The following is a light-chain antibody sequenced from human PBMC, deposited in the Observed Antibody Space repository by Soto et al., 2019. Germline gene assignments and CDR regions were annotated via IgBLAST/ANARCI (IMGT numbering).Light chain of an antibody. J-gene: IGKJ4*01. V-gene: IGKV1-5*03. Sequence: DIQMTQSPSTLSASVGDRVTLTCRASQSVSSWLAWYQQKPGKVPNLLIYKASTLESGVLSWFSGSGSATEFTLTISSLQPDDFASYYCQQYSRNPLTFGGGTKVEIK. CDR1: QSVSSW. CDR2: KAS. CDR3: QQYSRNPLT.